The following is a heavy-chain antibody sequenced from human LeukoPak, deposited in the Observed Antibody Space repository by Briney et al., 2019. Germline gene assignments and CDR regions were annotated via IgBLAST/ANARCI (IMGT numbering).Heavy chain of an antibody. V-gene: IGHV3-23*01. Sequence: GGSLRLSCAASGFTFSIYAMSWVRQAPGKGLEWVSTLTFSGGSTYYADSVKGRFTISRDNSKNTLYLQMNSLRAEDTAVYYCTTYNDKDAFNIWGQGTMVTVSS. D-gene: IGHD1-1*01. CDR2: LTFSGGST. J-gene: IGHJ3*02. CDR1: GFTFSIYA. CDR3: TTYNDKDAFNI.